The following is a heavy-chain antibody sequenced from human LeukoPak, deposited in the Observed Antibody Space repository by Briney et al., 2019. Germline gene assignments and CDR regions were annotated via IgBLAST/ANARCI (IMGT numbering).Heavy chain of an antibody. D-gene: IGHD6-6*01. CDR1: GFTFSSYA. CDR3: AKAGSYSSSVLYYFDY. CDR2: ISGSGGST. Sequence: PGGSLRLSCAASGFTFSSYAMSWVRQAPGKGLEWVSAISGSGGSTYYADSVKGRFTISRDNSKNTLYLQMNSLRAEDTAVYYCAKAGSYSSSVLYYFDYWGQGTLVTVSS. J-gene: IGHJ4*02. V-gene: IGHV3-23*01.